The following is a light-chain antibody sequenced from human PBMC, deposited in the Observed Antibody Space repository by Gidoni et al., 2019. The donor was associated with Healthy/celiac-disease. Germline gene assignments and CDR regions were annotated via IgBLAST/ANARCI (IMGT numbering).Light chain of an antibody. V-gene: IGKV4-1*01. Sequence: DLVMTQSPDSLAVSLGERATINCKSSQSVLYSSNNKNYLAWYQQKPGQPPKLLIYGASTRESGVPDRFSGSGSGTDFTLTISSLQAEDVAVYYCQQYYSTPTWTFGQXTKVEIK. CDR3: QQYYSTPTWT. J-gene: IGKJ1*01. CDR2: GAS. CDR1: QSVLYSSNNKNY.